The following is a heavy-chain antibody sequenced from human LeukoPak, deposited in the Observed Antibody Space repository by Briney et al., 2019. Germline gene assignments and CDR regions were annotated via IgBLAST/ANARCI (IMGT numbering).Heavy chain of an antibody. CDR2: INHSGST. D-gene: IGHD6-13*01. CDR1: GGSFSGYY. CDR3: ARDRIAAAGTHFDY. Sequence: SETLSLTCAVYGGSFSGYYWSWIRQPPGRGLEWIGEINHSGSTHYNPSLKSRVTISVDTSKNQFSLKLSSVTAADTAVYYCARDRIAAAGTHFDYWGQGSLVTVSS. J-gene: IGHJ4*02. V-gene: IGHV4-34*01.